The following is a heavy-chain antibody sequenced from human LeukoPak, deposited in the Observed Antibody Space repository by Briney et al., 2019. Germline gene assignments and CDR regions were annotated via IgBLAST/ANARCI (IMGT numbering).Heavy chain of an antibody. CDR3: ARGIAARSAFDI. J-gene: IGHJ3*02. V-gene: IGHV1-3*01. CDR2: INAGNGNT. Sequence: AASVKVSCKASGYTFTSYAMHWVRQAPGQRLEWMGWINAGNGNTKYSQELQGRVTMTTDTSTSTAYMELRSLRSDDTAVYYCARGIAARSAFDIWGQGTMVTVSS. D-gene: IGHD6-6*01. CDR1: GYTFTSYA.